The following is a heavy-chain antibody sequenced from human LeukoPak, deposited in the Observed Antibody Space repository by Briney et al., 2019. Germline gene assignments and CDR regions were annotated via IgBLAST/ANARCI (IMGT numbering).Heavy chain of an antibody. CDR3: ARDPTTYYDILTGYYTAGYFDY. J-gene: IGHJ4*02. Sequence: GGSLRLSCAASGFTFSSYSMNWVRQAPGKGLEWVSSISSSSSYIYYADSVKGRFTIPRDNAKNSLYLQMNSLRAEDTAVYYCARDPTTYYDILTGYYTAGYFDYWGQGTLVTVSS. D-gene: IGHD3-9*01. CDR1: GFTFSSYS. V-gene: IGHV3-21*01. CDR2: ISSSSSYI.